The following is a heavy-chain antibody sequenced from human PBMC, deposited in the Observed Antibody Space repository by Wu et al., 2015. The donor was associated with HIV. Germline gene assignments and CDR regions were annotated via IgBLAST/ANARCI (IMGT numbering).Heavy chain of an antibody. CDR3: ARLQSLAGFYSNADY. J-gene: IGHJ4*02. CDR2: INPNSGGS. Sequence: QVQLMQSGAEVKKPGASVKVSCKTSGYSFTGNYIHWVRQAPGQGLEWMGWINPNSGGSKSPQKFQGRVTMTRDTAVSTAYMELNSLRSDDTAVYYCARLQSLAGFYSNADYWGQGTLVTVSS. V-gene: IGHV1-2*02. D-gene: IGHD5-24*01. CDR1: GYSFTGNY.